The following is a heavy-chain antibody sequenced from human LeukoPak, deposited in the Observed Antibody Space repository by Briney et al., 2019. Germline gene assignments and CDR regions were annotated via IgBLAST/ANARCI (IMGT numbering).Heavy chain of an antibody. J-gene: IGHJ4*02. V-gene: IGHV1-18*01. CDR1: GYTFSSYG. CDR2: ISVHNGNP. D-gene: IGHD3-16*02. CDR3: ARDQYDSVWGSHRPYFDY. Sequence: ASVKVSCKASGYTFSSYGISWVRQAPGQGLEWMGWISVHNGNPEYAQKFQGRVIMTTDTFTSTAYMELRSQRSDDTAVYYCARDQYDSVWGSHRPYFDYWGQGTLVTVSS.